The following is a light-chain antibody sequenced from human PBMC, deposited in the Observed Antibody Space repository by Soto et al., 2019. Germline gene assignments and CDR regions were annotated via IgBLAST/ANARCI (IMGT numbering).Light chain of an antibody. CDR2: GAS. V-gene: IGKV3D-15*01. Sequence: EIVMTQSPATLSVSPGERATLSCRASQSVSSYLAWYQQKPGQAPRLLIYGASSRATGIPDRFSGSGSGTEFTLTISSLQPDDFATYYCQHYNSYSEAFGQGTKVDI. CDR3: QHYNSYSEA. CDR1: QSVSSY. J-gene: IGKJ1*01.